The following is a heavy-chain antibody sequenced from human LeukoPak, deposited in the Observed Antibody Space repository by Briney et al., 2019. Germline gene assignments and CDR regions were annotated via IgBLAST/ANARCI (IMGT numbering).Heavy chain of an antibody. CDR2: IWYDGSNK. D-gene: IGHD3-3*01. CDR3: AKEAPIWSGYYIGGVPNPQFDY. J-gene: IGHJ4*02. V-gene: IGHV3-33*06. CDR1: GFTFSSYG. Sequence: GGSLRLSCAASGFTFSSYGMHWVRQAPGKGLEWVAVIWYDGSNKYYADSVKGRFTISRDNSKNTLYLQMNSLRAEDTAVYYCAKEAPIWSGYYIGGVPNPQFDYWGQGTLVTVSS.